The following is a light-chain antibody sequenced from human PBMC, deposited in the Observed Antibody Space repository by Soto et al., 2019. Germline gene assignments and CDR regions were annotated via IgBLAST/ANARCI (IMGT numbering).Light chain of an antibody. Sequence: GMSQSASTLSVSPGERATLSCRASQSVSSNLAWYQQKPGQAPRLLIYGASTRATGIPARFSGSGSGTEFTLTISSLQSEDFAVYYCQQYNNWPRTFGQGTKVDI. CDR2: GAS. CDR1: QSVSSN. J-gene: IGKJ1*01. CDR3: QQYNNWPRT. V-gene: IGKV3-15*01.